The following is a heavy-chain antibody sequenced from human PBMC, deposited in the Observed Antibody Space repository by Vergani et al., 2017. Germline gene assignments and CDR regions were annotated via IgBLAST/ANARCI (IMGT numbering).Heavy chain of an antibody. J-gene: IGHJ4*02. V-gene: IGHV2-26*01. CDR2: IFSNDEK. CDR3: ARCGGDCYSDPAFDY. Sequence: QVTLKESGPVLVKPTETLTLTCTVSGFSLSNARMGVSWIRQPPGKALEWLAHIFSNDEKSYSTSLKSRRTISKDTSKSQVVLTMTNMDPVDTATYYCARCGGDCYSDPAFDYWGQGTLVTVSS. CDR1: GFSLSNARMG. D-gene: IGHD2-21*02.